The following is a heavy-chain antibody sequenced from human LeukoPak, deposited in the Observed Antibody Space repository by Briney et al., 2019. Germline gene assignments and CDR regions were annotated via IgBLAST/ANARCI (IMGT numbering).Heavy chain of an antibody. V-gene: IGHV3-66*01. D-gene: IGHD3-10*02. CDR1: GFTVSSNY. J-gene: IGHJ6*04. Sequence: GGSLRLSCAASGFTVSSNYMNWVRQAPGKGLEWVSVIFSGGTTLYADSVKGRFTISRDNAKNSLYLQMNSLRAEDTAVYYCAELGITMIGGVWGKGTTVTISS. CDR3: AELGITMIGGV. CDR2: IFSGGTT.